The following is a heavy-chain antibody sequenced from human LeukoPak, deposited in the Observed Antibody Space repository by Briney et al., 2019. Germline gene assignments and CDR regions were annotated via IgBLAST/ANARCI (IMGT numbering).Heavy chain of an antibody. D-gene: IGHD3-10*01. V-gene: IGHV3-9*01. CDR1: GFTFDDYA. Sequence: GGSLRLSCAASGFTFDDYAMHWVRQAPGKGLEWVSGISWNSGSIGYADSVKGRFTISRDNAKDSLYLQMNSLRAEDTALYYCAKDSSYGSGSYLVYWGQGTLVTVPS. CDR3: AKDSSYGSGSYLVY. J-gene: IGHJ4*02. CDR2: ISWNSGSI.